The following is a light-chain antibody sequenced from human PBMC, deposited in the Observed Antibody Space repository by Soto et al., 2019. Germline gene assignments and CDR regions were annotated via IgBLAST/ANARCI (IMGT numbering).Light chain of an antibody. J-gene: IGKJ4*01. Sequence: EILLTQSPDTLSVSPGKRATLSCRASQSLDNHLAWYQQQPGQPPTLLIFDASNRATGVPARFSGRGSGTDFTLTISSLEPEDVAVYYCQHRHNWPSLTFGGGTKVDIK. V-gene: IGKV3-11*01. CDR2: DAS. CDR1: QSLDNH. CDR3: QHRHNWPSLT.